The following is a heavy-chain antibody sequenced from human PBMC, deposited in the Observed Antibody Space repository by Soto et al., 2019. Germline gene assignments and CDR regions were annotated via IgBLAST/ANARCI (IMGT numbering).Heavy chain of an antibody. Sequence: QVQLVQSGAEVKKPGSSVKVSCKASGGTFSSYAISWVRQAPGQGLEWMGGIIPIFGTANYAQKFQGRVTITADESTSTAYMELSSLRSEDTAVYYCAREEGGDTAMVIPHYYGMDVWGQGTTVTVSS. J-gene: IGHJ6*02. CDR2: IIPIFGTA. CDR1: GGTFSSYA. D-gene: IGHD5-18*01. V-gene: IGHV1-69*12. CDR3: AREEGGDTAMVIPHYYGMDV.